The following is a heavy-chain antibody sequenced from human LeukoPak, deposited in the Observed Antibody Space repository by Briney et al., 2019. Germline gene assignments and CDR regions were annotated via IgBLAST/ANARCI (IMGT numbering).Heavy chain of an antibody. D-gene: IGHD5-12*01. V-gene: IGHV3-30*02. CDR1: GFTFSTYG. CDR3: AKGGGYEAQYYYYLDV. CDR2: IRYDGSNK. J-gene: IGHJ6*03. Sequence: GRSLRLSCAASGFTFSTYGMYWVRQGPGKGLEWVAFIRYDGSNKYYADSVKGRFTVSRDNSKNTLYLQMKSLRAEDTAVYYCAKGGGYEAQYYYYLDVWGKGTTVTISS.